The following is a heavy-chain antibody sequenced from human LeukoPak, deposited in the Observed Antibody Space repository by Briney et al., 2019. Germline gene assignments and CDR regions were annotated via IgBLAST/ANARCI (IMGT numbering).Heavy chain of an antibody. CDR3: ARGYGGYDYVHNWFDP. CDR2: INGDGSDT. D-gene: IGHD5-12*01. Sequence: PGGSLRLSCAASGFTFSNYWMHWVRQAPGKGLVCVSRINGDGSDTNYADSVKGRFTISRDNSKNTLYLQMNSLRAEDTAVYYCARGYGGYDYVHNWFDPWGQGTLVTVSS. J-gene: IGHJ5*02. CDR1: GFTFSNYW. V-gene: IGHV3-74*01.